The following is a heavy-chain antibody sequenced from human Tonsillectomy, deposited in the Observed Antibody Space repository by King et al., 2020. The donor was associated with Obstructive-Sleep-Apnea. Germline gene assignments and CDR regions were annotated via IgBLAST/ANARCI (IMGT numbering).Heavy chain of an antibody. CDR3: ARGAIFGVVTRPEPNWFDP. Sequence: QLVQSGAEVKKPGSSVKVSCKASGGTFSSYAISWVRQAPGQGLEWMGGIIPILGIANYAQKFQGRVTITADKSTSTAYMELSSLRSEDTAVYYCARGAIFGVVTRPEPNWFDPWGQGTLVTVSS. CDR2: IIPILGIA. J-gene: IGHJ5*02. V-gene: IGHV1-69*04. D-gene: IGHD3-3*01. CDR1: GGTFSSYA.